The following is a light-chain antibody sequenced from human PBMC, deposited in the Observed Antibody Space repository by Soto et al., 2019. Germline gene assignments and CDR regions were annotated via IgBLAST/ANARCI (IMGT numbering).Light chain of an antibody. Sequence: EIVLIQSPATLSLSPGERATLSCRASQSVTRSLAWYQQKPGQAPRLLIYDASTRATDIPARFRGSGSGTDLTLTISSLEPEDFAVYYCQQRSNWPLTFGGGTKVEIK. CDR3: QQRSNWPLT. V-gene: IGKV3-11*01. CDR2: DAS. J-gene: IGKJ4*01. CDR1: QSVTRS.